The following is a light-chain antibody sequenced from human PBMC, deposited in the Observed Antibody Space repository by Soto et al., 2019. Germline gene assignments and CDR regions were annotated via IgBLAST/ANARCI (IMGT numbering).Light chain of an antibody. CDR3: SSYTSSSLYV. J-gene: IGLJ1*01. CDR2: DVS. Sequence: QSALTQPASVSGSPGQSITISCTGTSSDVGYSNYVSWYQQLPGKAPNLMIYDVSDRPSGVSNRFSGSKYGSTASLTISGLQAEDEADYYCSSYTSSSLYVLGTGTKVTV. CDR1: SSDVGYSNY. V-gene: IGLV2-14*01.